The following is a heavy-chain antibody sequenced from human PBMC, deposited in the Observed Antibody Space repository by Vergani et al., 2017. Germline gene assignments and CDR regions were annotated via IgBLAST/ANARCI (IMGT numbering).Heavy chain of an antibody. Sequence: QVQLAESGGGRVQPGRSLRLSCAASGFSFSSHAIHWVRQAPGKGLEWVAVISNDGSTKYYADSVKGRFTISRDNSKNTLDLQMNSLRTQDTAVYYCAKAGSFTSGNLQYNFYMYVWG. D-gene: IGHD3-10*01. CDR2: ISNDGSTK. V-gene: IGHV3-30*18. CDR3: AKAGSFTSGNLQYNFYMYV. J-gene: IGHJ6*03. CDR1: GFSFSSHA.